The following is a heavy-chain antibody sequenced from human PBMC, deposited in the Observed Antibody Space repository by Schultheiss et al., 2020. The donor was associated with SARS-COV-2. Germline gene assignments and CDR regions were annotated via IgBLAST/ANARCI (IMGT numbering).Heavy chain of an antibody. CDR1: GFTFSSYA. CDR2: IWYDGSNK. Sequence: GGSLRLSCAASGFTFSSYAMHWVRQAPGKGLEWVAVIWYDGSNKYYADSVKGRFTISRDSSKNTLYLQMNSLKIEDTAVYYCTAISKAVADTAGYWGQGTLVTVSS. J-gene: IGHJ4*02. CDR3: TAISKAVADTAGY. D-gene: IGHD6-19*01. V-gene: IGHV3-33*08.